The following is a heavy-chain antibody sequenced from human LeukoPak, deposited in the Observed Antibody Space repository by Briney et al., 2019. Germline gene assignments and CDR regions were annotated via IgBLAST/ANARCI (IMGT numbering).Heavy chain of an antibody. V-gene: IGHV7-4-1*02. D-gene: IGHD3-22*01. Sequence: ASVKVSCKASGYTFSSCAINWVRQAPGQGLEYMGWVDTKTGNPTYAQGFTGRFVFSLDTSVSTAYLQISSLKAEDTAVYYCAIHPSDSSGYFSYWGQGALVTVSS. CDR3: AIHPSDSSGYFSY. CDR1: GYTFSSCA. CDR2: VDTKTGNP. J-gene: IGHJ4*02.